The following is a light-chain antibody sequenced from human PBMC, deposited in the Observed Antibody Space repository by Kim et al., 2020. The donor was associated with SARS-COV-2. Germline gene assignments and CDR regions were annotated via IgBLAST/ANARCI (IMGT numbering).Light chain of an antibody. V-gene: IGLV2-14*03. J-gene: IGLJ2*01. Sequence: QSALTQPASVSGSPGQSIPISCTGTSSDVGAYNRVSWYQQHPGKAPKLMIFDVSDRPSGVSNRFSGSKSDNTASLTISGLQAEDEADYFCSSLTSGSASVVFGGGTQLTVL. CDR2: DVS. CDR1: SSDVGAYNR. CDR3: SSLTSGSASVV.